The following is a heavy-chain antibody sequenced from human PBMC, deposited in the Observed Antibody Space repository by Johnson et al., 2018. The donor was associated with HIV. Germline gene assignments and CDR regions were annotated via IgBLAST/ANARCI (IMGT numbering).Heavy chain of an antibody. V-gene: IGHV3-33*08. Sequence: QVQLVESGGGVVQPGRSLRLSCAASGFTFSSYAMHWVRQAPGKGLEWVAVIWYDGSNKYYADSVKGRLIISRDNSKNTLYLQINSLRAGDTAVYYCATRDPTHRPGVFDIWGQGTMVTISS. CDR1: GFTFSSYA. CDR2: IWYDGSNK. D-gene: IGHD1-14*01. J-gene: IGHJ3*02. CDR3: ATRDPTHRPGVFDI.